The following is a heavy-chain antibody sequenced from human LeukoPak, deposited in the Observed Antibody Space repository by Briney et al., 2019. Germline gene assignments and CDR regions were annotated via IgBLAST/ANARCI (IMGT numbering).Heavy chain of an antibody. CDR3: ARGHTEGFGEDIDC. CDR1: GLTFSTYS. J-gene: IGHJ4*02. D-gene: IGHD3-10*01. Sequence: GGSLRLSCAASGLTFSTYSMNWVRQAPGKGLEWVSSISSSSSYIYYADSVKGRFTISRDNAKNSLYLQMNSRRAEDTAVYYWARGHTEGFGEDIDCWGQGTLVTVSS. CDR2: ISSSSSYI. V-gene: IGHV3-21*01.